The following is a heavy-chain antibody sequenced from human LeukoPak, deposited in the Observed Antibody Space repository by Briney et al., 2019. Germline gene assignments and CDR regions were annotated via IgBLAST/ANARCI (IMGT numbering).Heavy chain of an antibody. CDR3: ARKITYYYDSSGANFDY. V-gene: IGHV4-30-4*08. CDR1: GCSISSGDYY. CDR2: IYYSGST. D-gene: IGHD3-22*01. Sequence: PSETLSLTCTASGCSISSGDYYWSWIRQPPGKGLEWIGYIYYSGSTYYNPSLKSRVTISVDTSKNQFSLKLSSVTAADTAVYYCARKITYYYDSSGANFDYWGQGTLVTVSS. J-gene: IGHJ4*02.